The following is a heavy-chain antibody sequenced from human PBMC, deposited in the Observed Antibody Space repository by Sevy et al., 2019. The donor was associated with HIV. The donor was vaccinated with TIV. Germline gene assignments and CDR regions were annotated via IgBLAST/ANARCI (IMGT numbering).Heavy chain of an antibody. V-gene: IGHV1-18*01. CDR2: ISAYNGNT. J-gene: IGHJ6*02. D-gene: IGHD3-3*01. CDR1: GYTFTSYG. CDR3: ARELADYDFWSGYYFHYYYGMDV. Sequence: ASVKVSCKASGYTFTSYGISWVRQAPGQGLEWMGWISAYNGNTNYAQKLQGRVTMTTDTSTSKAYMELRSLRSDDTAVYYCARELADYDFWSGYYFHYYYGMDVWGQGTTVTVSS.